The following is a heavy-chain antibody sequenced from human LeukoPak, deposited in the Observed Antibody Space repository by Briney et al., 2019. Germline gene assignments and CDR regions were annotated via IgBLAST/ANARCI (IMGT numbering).Heavy chain of an antibody. Sequence: PSETLSLTCAVYGGSFSGYYWSWSRQPPGKGLEWIGEINHSGSTNYNPSLKSRVTISVDTSKNQFSLKLSSVTAADTAVYYCARDSLYYYYYYMDVWGKGTTVTVSS. CDR1: GGSFSGYY. CDR2: INHSGST. V-gene: IGHV4-34*01. J-gene: IGHJ6*03. CDR3: ARDSLYYYYYYMDV. D-gene: IGHD2-15*01.